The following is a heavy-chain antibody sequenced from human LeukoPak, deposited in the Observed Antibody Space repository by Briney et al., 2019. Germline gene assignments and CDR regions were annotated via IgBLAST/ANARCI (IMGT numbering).Heavy chain of an antibody. D-gene: IGHD4-23*01. CDR1: GFTFSNYW. CDR3: ASTNSLDY. Sequence: GGSLRLSCSVSGFTFSNYWMNWVRQAPGKGLEWVANIKADGSEKYYVDSVKGRFTISRDNAKNSLHPQMNSLSVEDTAVYYCASTNSLDYWGQGTLVTVPS. CDR2: IKADGSEK. V-gene: IGHV3-7*01. J-gene: IGHJ4*02.